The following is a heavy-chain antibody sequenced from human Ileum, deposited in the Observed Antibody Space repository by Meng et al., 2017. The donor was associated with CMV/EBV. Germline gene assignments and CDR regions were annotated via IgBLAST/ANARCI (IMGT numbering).Heavy chain of an antibody. Sequence: LSCVASGFPFRSSGMHWVRQAPGRGLEWVAVVSFDGSNKYYADSVKGRFIISRDNFKNSVYLQMNSLRDEDTALYYCAKIVATSDHWGQGTLVTVSS. CDR2: VSFDGSNK. D-gene: IGHD5-12*01. CDR1: GFPFRSSG. J-gene: IGHJ4*02. CDR3: AKIVATSDH. V-gene: IGHV3-30*18.